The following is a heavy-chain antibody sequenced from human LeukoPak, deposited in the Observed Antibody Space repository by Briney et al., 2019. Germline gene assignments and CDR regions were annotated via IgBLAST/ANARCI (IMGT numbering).Heavy chain of an antibody. CDR1: GYTFTSYD. J-gene: IGHJ4*02. V-gene: IGHV1-8*01. Sequence: ASVKVSCKASGYTFTSYDINWVRQATGQGLEWMGWMNPNSGNTGYAQKFQGRVTMTRNTSISTAYMDLSTLRSEATAVYYCARPYVWGSYRYSGFDYWGQGTLVTVSS. D-gene: IGHD3-16*02. CDR2: MNPNSGNT. CDR3: ARPYVWGSYRYSGFDY.